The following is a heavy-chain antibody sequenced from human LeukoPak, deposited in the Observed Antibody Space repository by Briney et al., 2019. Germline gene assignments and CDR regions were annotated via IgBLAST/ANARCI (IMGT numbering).Heavy chain of an antibody. CDR1: GFTFSSYS. J-gene: IGHJ4*02. D-gene: IGHD3-10*01. CDR3: ARDRGPNTFDY. CDR2: INQGGSEE. Sequence: GGSLRLSCAASGFTFSSYSMNWVRQAPGKGLEWVASINQGGSEEYYVDSVKGRFTIARDNAKNSVFLQMNSLRDEDTAVYFCARDRGPNTFDYWGQGTLVTVSS. V-gene: IGHV3-7*01.